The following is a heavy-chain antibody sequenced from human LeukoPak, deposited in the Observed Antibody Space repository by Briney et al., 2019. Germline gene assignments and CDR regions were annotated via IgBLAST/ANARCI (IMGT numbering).Heavy chain of an antibody. J-gene: IGHJ4*02. CDR2: IYHSGST. CDR1: GGSISSGGYS. Sequence: SETLSLTCAVSGGSISSGGYSWSWIRQPPGKGLEWIGYIYHSGSTYYNPSHKSRVTISVDRSKNQFSLKLSSVTAADTAVYYCARDSCSGGSCYFDYWGQGTLVTVSS. CDR3: ARDSCSGGSCYFDY. D-gene: IGHD2-15*01. V-gene: IGHV4-30-2*01.